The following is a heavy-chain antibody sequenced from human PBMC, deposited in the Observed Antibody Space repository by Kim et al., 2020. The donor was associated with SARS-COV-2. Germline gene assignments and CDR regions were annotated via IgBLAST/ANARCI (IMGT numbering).Heavy chain of an antibody. J-gene: IGHJ3*02. D-gene: IGHD3-10*01. CDR1: GFTFSSYG. Sequence: GGSLRLSCAASGFTFSSYGMHWVRQAPGKGLEWVAVIWYDGSNKYYADSVKGRFTISRDNSKNTLYLQMNSLRAEDTAVYYCAREGRYYYGSGSYSAFDIWGQGTMVTVSS. CDR2: IWYDGSNK. V-gene: IGHV3-33*01. CDR3: AREGRYYYGSGSYSAFDI.